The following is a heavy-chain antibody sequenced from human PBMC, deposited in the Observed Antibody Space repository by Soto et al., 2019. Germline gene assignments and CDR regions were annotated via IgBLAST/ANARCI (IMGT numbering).Heavy chain of an antibody. V-gene: IGHV4-39*01. CDR2: IYYSGST. D-gene: IGHD3-10*01. CDR3: ARFGITMVRGNWFDP. Sequence: PSETLSLTCTVSGGSISSSSYYWGWIRQPPGKGLEWIGSIYYSGSTYYNPSLKSRVTISGDTSKNQFSLKLSSVTAADTAVYYCARFGITMVRGNWFDPWGQGTLVTVSS. J-gene: IGHJ5*02. CDR1: GGSISSSSYY.